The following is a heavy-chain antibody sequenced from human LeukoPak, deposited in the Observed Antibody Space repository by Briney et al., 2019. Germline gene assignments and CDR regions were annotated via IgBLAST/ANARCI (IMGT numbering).Heavy chain of an antibody. CDR3: ARGLNVFDI. Sequence: AGGSLRLSCAASGFTFSSYAMSWVRQAPGKGLEWVSSISASGGSTYYADSVKGRFTISRDNAKNSLYLQVNSLRAEDTAVYYCARGLNVFDIWGQGSMVTVSS. CDR2: ISASGGST. CDR1: GFTFSSYA. V-gene: IGHV3-21*01. J-gene: IGHJ3*02.